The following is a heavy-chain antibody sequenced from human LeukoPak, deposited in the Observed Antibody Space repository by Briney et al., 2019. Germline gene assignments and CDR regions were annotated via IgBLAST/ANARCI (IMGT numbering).Heavy chain of an antibody. J-gene: IGHJ3*02. D-gene: IGHD3-22*01. Sequence: ASVKVSCKASGYTFTSYGISWVRQAPGQGLEWMGWISAYNGNTNYAQKLQGRVTMTTDTSTSTAYMELRSLRSDDTAVCYCARVVSYYYDSSGYWTDAFDIWGQGTMVTVSS. CDR2: ISAYNGNT. V-gene: IGHV1-18*01. CDR3: ARVVSYYYDSSGYWTDAFDI. CDR1: GYTFTSYG.